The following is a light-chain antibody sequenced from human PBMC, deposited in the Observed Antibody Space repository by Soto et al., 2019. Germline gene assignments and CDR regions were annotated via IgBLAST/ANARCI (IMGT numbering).Light chain of an antibody. CDR1: QSVSSN. V-gene: IGKV3-15*01. J-gene: IGKJ1*01. CDR3: QQYNNWPPWT. Sequence: EIVITQSPAILSVSPGERATLSCRATQSVSSNLAWYQQKPGQAPRLLIYGASTRATGIPARFSGSGSGTEFTLTISSLQSEDFAVYYCQQYNNWPPWTLGQGTKVDIK. CDR2: GAS.